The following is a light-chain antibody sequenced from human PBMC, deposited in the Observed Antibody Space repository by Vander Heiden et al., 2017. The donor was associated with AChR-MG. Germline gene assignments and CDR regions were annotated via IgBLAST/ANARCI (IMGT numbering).Light chain of an antibody. V-gene: IGLV5-45*02. CDR2: YKSDSDK. CDR1: TGINVGTYR. CDR3: MMWHSSAWV. Sequence: QAVLTQPSPLSASPGASASLTCTLRTGINVGTYRIYWYQQKPGSPPQFLLRYKSDSDKQQGSGVPSRFSGSKDASANAGILLISGLQSEDEADYYCMMWHSSAWVFGGGTKLTVL. J-gene: IGLJ3*02.